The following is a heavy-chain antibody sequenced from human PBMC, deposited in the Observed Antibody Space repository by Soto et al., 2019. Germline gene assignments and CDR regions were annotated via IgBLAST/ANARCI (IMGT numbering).Heavy chain of an antibody. CDR3: ARGPIYGSGSSYYYYYGMDV. Sequence: PSETLSLTCTVSGGSISSYYWSWIRQPPGKGLEWIGYIYYSGSTNYNPSLKSRVTISVDTSKNQFSLKLSSVTAADTAVYYCARGPIYGSGSSYYYYYGMDVWGQGTTVTVSS. D-gene: IGHD3-10*01. CDR2: IYYSGST. J-gene: IGHJ6*02. V-gene: IGHV4-59*01. CDR1: GGSISSYY.